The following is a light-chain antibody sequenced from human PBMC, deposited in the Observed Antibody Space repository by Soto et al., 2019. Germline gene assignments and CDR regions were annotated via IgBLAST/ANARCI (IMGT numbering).Light chain of an antibody. CDR1: SSNIGYSY. J-gene: IGLJ7*01. CDR3: GTWDSSMSFV. V-gene: IGLV1-51*01. Sequence: QSVLTQPPSVSAAPGQKVTISCSGSSSNIGYSYVSWFQQLPGTAPKLLIYDNDKRPSGIPDLFSGSKSGTSATLGITGLEAGDEADYYCGTWDSSMSFVFGGGTQLTVL. CDR2: DND.